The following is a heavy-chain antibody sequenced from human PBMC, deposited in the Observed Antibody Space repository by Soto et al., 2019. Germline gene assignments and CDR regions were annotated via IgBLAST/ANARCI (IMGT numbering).Heavy chain of an antibody. CDR1: GGSISSGDYY. CDR2: IYYSGST. Sequence: PSETLSLTCTVSGGSISSGDYYWSWIRQPPGKGLEWIGYIYYSGSTYYNPSLKSRVTISVDTSKNQFSLKLSSVTAADTAVYYFASERFWSGYRDYYYYYGMDVWGQGTTVTV. CDR3: ASERFWSGYRDYYYYYGMDV. J-gene: IGHJ6*02. V-gene: IGHV4-30-4*01. D-gene: IGHD3-3*01.